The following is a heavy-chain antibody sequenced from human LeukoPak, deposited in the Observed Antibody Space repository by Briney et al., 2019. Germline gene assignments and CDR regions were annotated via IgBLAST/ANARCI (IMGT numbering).Heavy chain of an antibody. D-gene: IGHD6-19*01. J-gene: IGHJ4*02. CDR1: GFTFSSYA. Sequence: GGSLRLSCAASGFTFSSYAMSWVRQAPGKGLEGVSAISGSGCSTYYADSVKGRFTISRDNSKNTLYVQMNSLRAEDTAVYYCAKHSSGWSSRFDYWGQGTLVTVSS. CDR3: AKHSSGWSSRFDY. CDR2: ISGSGCST. V-gene: IGHV3-23*01.